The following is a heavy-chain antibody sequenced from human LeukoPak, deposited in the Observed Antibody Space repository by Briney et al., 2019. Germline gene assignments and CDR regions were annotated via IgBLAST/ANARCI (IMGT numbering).Heavy chain of an antibody. J-gene: IGHJ4*02. CDR3: ARDPGYSSGWYIY. CDR1: GFTFSSYS. Sequence: PGGSLRLSCAASGFTFSSYSMNWVRRAPGKGLEWFSYISSSSSTIYYADSVKGRFTISRDNAKNSLYLQMNSLRAEDTAVYYCARDPGYSSGWYIYWGQGTLVTVSS. CDR2: ISSSSSTI. V-gene: IGHV3-48*04. D-gene: IGHD6-19*01.